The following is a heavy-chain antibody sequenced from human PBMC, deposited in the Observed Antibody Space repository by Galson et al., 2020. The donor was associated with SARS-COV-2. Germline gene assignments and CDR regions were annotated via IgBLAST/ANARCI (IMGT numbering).Heavy chain of an antibody. J-gene: IGHJ1*01. Sequence: SETLSITCTVSGGSISPYFWSWIRQSPGKGLEWLGNIYYTGSTNYNPSLESRVTMSLDTSQNQFSLRLTSVTAADTAVYYCARLSWETEYFQYWGQGTLVTVST. CDR2: IYYTGST. CDR3: ARLSWETEYFQY. D-gene: IGHD1-26*01. V-gene: IGHV4-59*01. CDR1: GGSISPYF.